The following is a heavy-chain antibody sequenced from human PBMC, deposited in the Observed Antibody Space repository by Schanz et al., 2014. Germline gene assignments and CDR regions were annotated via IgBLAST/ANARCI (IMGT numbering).Heavy chain of an antibody. CDR3: AKKGQAFNPFDS. V-gene: IGHV3-23*01. CDR2: ISDSGNTA. Sequence: DVQLLESGGGLVQPGGSLRLSCAASGFTFTNYAMSWVRQAPGKGLEWVSLISDSGNTAYYADSVKGRFTISRDNCKNTMDLQMESLRAKDTAVDFCAKKGQAFNPFDSWGQGTLVTVSS. CDR1: GFTFTNYA. J-gene: IGHJ4*02.